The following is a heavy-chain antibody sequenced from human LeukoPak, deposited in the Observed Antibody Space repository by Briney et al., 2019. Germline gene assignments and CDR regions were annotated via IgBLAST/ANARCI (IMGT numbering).Heavy chain of an antibody. D-gene: IGHD3-16*02. CDR1: GFTFSSYG. V-gene: IGHV3-33*01. J-gene: IGHJ4*02. CDR2: IWYDGSNK. Sequence: SGGSLRLSCAASGFTFSSYGMHWVRQAPGKGLEWVAVIWYDGSNKYYADPVKGRFTISRDNSKNTLYLQMNSLRAEDTAVYYCARGYYDYVWGSYRYTHFDYWGQGTLVTVSS. CDR3: ARGYYDYVWGSYRYTHFDY.